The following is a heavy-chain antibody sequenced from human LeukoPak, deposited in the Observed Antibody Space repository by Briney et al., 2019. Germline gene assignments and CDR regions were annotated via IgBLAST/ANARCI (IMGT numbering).Heavy chain of an antibody. V-gene: IGHV4-59*08. CDR3: ASLGYSGYDWEFDY. CDR2: IYYSGNT. Sequence: SETLSLTCTVSGGSISSHYWTWIRQPPGKGLEWIGYIYYSGNTNYNPSLKSRVTISVDTSKNQFSLKLSSVTAADTAVYYGASLGYSGYDWEFDYWGQGTLVTVSS. D-gene: IGHD5-12*01. CDR1: GGSISSHY. J-gene: IGHJ4*02.